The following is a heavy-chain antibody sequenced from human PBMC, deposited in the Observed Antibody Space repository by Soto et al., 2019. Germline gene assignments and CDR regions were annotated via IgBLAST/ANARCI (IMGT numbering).Heavy chain of an antibody. Sequence: GGSLRLSCAASVFPFSGSAMHWVRQASGKGLEWVGRFRSKANSYATAYAASVKGRFTISRDDSKNTAYLQMNSLKTEDTAVYYCTSPRLYCSSTSCYGDDFYYGMDVWGQGTTVTVSS. CDR3: TSPRLYCSSTSCYGDDFYYGMDV. V-gene: IGHV3-73*01. CDR1: VFPFSGSA. D-gene: IGHD2-2*01. CDR2: FRSKANSYAT. J-gene: IGHJ6*02.